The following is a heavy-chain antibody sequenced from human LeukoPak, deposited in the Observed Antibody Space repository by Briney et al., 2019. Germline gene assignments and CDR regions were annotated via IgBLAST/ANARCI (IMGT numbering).Heavy chain of an antibody. CDR3: ARERGYSYGSVDYYYGMDV. Sequence: GGSLRLSCAASGSTVSSNYMSWVRQAPGKGLEWVSVIYSGGSTYYADSVKGRFTISRDNSKNTLYLQMNSLRAEDTAVYYCARERGYSYGSVDYYYGMDVWGQGTTVTVSS. V-gene: IGHV3-66*01. CDR2: IYSGGST. D-gene: IGHD5-18*01. CDR1: GSTVSSNY. J-gene: IGHJ6*02.